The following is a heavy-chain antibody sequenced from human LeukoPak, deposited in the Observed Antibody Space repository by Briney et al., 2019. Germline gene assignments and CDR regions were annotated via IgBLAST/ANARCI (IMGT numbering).Heavy chain of an antibody. CDR1: GXTFXXAW. V-gene: IGHV3-15*07. D-gene: IGHD3-22*01. CDR2: IKSKTDGGTT. J-gene: IGHJ4*02. Sequence: GXTFXXAWMNXVRQAPGKXLEWVGRIKSKTDGGTTDYAAPVKGRFTISRDDSKNTLYLQMNSLKTEDTAVYYCTTDLYYYDSSGYPPPFDYWGQGTLVTVSS. CDR3: TTDLYYYDSSGYPPPFDY.